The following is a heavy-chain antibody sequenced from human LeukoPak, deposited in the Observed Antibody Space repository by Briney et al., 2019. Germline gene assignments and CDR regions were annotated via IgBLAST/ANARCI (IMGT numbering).Heavy chain of an antibody. J-gene: IGHJ4*02. V-gene: IGHV4-59*01. CDR1: GGSISGYY. CDR3: ARDLDDILFYY. Sequence: PSETLSLTCTVSGGSISGYYWTWIRQPPGKGLEWIGYIYYSGSTNYNPSLKSRVTISVDTSKNQFSLKLSSVTAADTAVYYCARDLDDILFYYWGQGTLVTVSS. D-gene: IGHD3-9*01. CDR2: IYYSGST.